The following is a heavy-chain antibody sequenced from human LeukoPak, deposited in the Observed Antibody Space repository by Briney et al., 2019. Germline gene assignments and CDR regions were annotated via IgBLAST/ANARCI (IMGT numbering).Heavy chain of an antibody. V-gene: IGHV4-4*02. CDR3: ARVGRYYDSSGYQV. D-gene: IGHD3-22*01. CDR1: GGSISSNNW. J-gene: IGHJ4*02. Sequence: PSETLSLTCAVSGGSISSNNWWSWVRQPPGKGLEWIGEIYRTGSTNYNPSLKSRVTISVDKSKNQFSLKLSSVTAADTAVYYCARVGRYYDSSGYQVWGQGTLVTVSS. CDR2: IYRTGST.